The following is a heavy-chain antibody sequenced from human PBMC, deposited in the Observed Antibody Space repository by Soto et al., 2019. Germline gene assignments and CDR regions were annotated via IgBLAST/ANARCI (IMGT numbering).Heavy chain of an antibody. D-gene: IGHD1-26*01. CDR3: AASIFYYVREG. V-gene: IGHV5-51*01. CDR2: IYPGDSEN. Sequence: ASLKPSCKGPGYTFTSHWIGWGGQMPGKGLEWMGIIYPGDSENKYNPSFPGQVTISADPSITNTYLRWNSLKASDNASEHFAASIFYYVREGWCQGTKVTV. J-gene: IGHJ3*01. CDR1: GYTFTSHW.